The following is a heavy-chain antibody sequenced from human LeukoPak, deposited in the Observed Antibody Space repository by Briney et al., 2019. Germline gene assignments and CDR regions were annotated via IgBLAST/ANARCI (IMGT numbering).Heavy chain of an antibody. V-gene: IGHV3-20*04. Sequence: AGGSLRLSCAASGFTFDDYGMSWVRQAPGKGLEWVSGINWNGGSTGYADSVKGRFTISRDNAKNSLYLQMNSLRAEDTALYYCARCGYCSGGSCYSLYYYYMDVWGKGTTVTVSS. CDR1: GFTFDDYG. CDR3: ARCGYCSGGSCYSLYYYYMDV. J-gene: IGHJ6*03. CDR2: INWNGGST. D-gene: IGHD2-15*01.